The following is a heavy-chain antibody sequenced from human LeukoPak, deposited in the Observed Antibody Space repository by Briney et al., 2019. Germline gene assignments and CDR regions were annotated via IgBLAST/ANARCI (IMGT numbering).Heavy chain of an antibody. V-gene: IGHV3-23*01. CDR3: AALFGALPPY. J-gene: IGHJ4*02. CDR1: GFTFSSHA. Sequence: GGSLRLSCAASGFTFSSHAMSWVRPAPGKGLEWVSAISGSGGRTYYGDSVKGRFSISRDNSKNTLFLQMNSLRAEDTAVYYCAALFGALPPYWGQGTLVTVSS. D-gene: IGHD4/OR15-4a*01. CDR2: ISGSGGRT.